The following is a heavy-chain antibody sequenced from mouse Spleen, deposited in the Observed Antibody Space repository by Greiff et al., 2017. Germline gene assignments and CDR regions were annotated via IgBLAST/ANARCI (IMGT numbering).Heavy chain of an antibody. CDR3: ALITTVEGWFAY. D-gene: IGHD1-1*01. J-gene: IGHJ3*01. V-gene: IGHV1-22*01. CDR1: GYTFTDYN. CDR2: INPNNGGT. Sequence: VQLKESGPELVKPGASVKMSCKASGYTFTDYNMHWVKQSHGKSLEWIGYINPNNGGTSYNQKFKGKATLTVNKSSSTAYMELRSLTSEDSAVYYCALITTVEGWFAYWGQGTLVTVSA.